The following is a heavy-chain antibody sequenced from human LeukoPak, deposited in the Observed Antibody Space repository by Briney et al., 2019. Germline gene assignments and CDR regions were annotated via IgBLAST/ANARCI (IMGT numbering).Heavy chain of an antibody. CDR3: AKEMATVDY. CDR1: GFTFSSYG. J-gene: IGHJ4*02. Sequence: PGGSLRLSCAVSGFTFSSYGMHWVRQAPGKGLEWVAVISYDGSNKYYADSVKGRFTISRDNSKNTLYLQMNSLRAEDTAVYYCAKEMATVDYWGQGTLVTVSS. V-gene: IGHV3-30*18. D-gene: IGHD5-24*01. CDR2: ISYDGSNK.